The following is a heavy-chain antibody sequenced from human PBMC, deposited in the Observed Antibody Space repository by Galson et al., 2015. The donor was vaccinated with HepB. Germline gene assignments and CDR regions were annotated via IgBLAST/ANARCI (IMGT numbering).Heavy chain of an antibody. CDR1: GYTFTSYS. CDR2: INPGGGST. Sequence: SVKVSCKASGYTFTSYSMHWVRQAPGQGLEWMGIINPGGGSTSYAQKLQGRVTMTRDTSTSTVYMELRSLRSEDPAVYYCARGGVGATRGVGDYWGQGTLVTVSS. D-gene: IGHD1-26*01. CDR3: ARGGVGATRGVGDY. J-gene: IGHJ4*02. V-gene: IGHV1-46*04.